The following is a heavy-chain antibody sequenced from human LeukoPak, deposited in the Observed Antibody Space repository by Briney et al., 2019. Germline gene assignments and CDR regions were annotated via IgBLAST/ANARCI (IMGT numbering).Heavy chain of an antibody. CDR2: ISYDGSNK. V-gene: IGHV3-30*04. J-gene: IGHJ4*02. CDR3: ARGRWDYTVTTLYYFDS. D-gene: IGHD4-11*01. Sequence: AGGSLRLSCAASGFTFSSYAMHWVRQAPGKGLEWVAVISYDGSNKYYADSVKGRFTISRDNSKNTLYLQMNSLRAEDTAMYYCARGRWDYTVTTLYYFDSWGQGTLVTVSS. CDR1: GFTFSSYA.